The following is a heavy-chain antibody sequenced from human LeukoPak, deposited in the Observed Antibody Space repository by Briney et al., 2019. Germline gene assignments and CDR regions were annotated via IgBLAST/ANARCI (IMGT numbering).Heavy chain of an antibody. D-gene: IGHD6-19*01. CDR1: GFTFSSYA. J-gene: IGHJ4*02. CDR3: ARDTQQWLAGGYFDY. Sequence: PGGSLRLSCAGSGFTFSSYAMHWARQAPGKGLEYVSAISSNGGSTYYANSVKGRFTISRDNSKNTLYLQMGSLRAEDMAVYYCARDTQQWLAGGYFDYWGQGTLVTVSS. CDR2: ISSNGGST. V-gene: IGHV3-64*01.